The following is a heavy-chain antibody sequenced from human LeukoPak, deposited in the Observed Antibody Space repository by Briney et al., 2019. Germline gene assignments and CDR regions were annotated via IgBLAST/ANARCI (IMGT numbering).Heavy chain of an antibody. J-gene: IGHJ5*02. CDR1: GFTFNSYS. V-gene: IGHV3-7*01. Sequence: GGSLSLSYPDSGFTFNSYSLRWVGQAPGKGLEWVANIKQDGSEKYYVDSVKGRFTISRDNAKNSLYLQMNSLRAEDTAVYYCASEGGTTSIWIDPTGPGNPLTVSS. CDR3: ASEGGTTSIWIDP. D-gene: IGHD1-7*01. CDR2: IKQDGSEK.